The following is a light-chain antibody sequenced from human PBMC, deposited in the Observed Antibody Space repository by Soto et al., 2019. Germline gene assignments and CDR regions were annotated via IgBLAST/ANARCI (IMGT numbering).Light chain of an antibody. J-gene: IGKJ1*01. V-gene: IGKV3-15*01. Sequence: EIVMTQSPATLSVSPEERATLSCRDSQSVSSNLAWYQQKPGLAPRLLIYGASTRATGIPARFSGSGSGTEFTLTISSLQSEDFAVYYCQQYNNWPRTFGQGTKVEIK. CDR2: GAS. CDR3: QQYNNWPRT. CDR1: QSVSSN.